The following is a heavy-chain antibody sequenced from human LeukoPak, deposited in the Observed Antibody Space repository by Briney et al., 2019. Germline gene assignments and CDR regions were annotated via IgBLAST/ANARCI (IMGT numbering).Heavy chain of an antibody. V-gene: IGHV1-24*01. CDR2: FDPEDGET. CDR3: ARDFPYGVWAETHDAFDI. CDR1: GYTLTELS. J-gene: IGHJ3*02. D-gene: IGHD4-17*01. Sequence: ASVKVSCKVSGYTLTELSMHWVRQAPGKGLEWMGGFDPEDGETIYAQKLQGRVTMTTDTSTSTAYMELRSLRSDDTAVYYCARDFPYGVWAETHDAFDIWGQGTMVTVSS.